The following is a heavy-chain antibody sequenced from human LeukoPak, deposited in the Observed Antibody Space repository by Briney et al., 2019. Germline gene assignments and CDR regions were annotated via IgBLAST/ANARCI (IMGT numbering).Heavy chain of an antibody. Sequence: GGSLRPSCEAPGFTFTSNAMSWVRQAPGKGLEWVSAISGSGGSTYYADSVKGRFTISRDNSRNTLYLQMYSLRPDDTAVYYCAKDLFLWGQGTVVTVSS. D-gene: IGHD2-21*01. V-gene: IGHV3-23*01. CDR1: GFTFTSNA. J-gene: IGHJ3*01. CDR2: ISGSGGST. CDR3: AKDLFL.